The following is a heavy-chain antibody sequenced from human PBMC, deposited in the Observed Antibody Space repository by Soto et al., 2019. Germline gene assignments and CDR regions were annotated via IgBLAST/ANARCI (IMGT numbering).Heavy chain of an antibody. J-gene: IGHJ5*02. CDR1: GDSINNSHW. CDR2: TYHSGTT. V-gene: IGHV4-4*02. CDR3: AREVNSSPARGPNWFDP. Sequence: QVQLQESGPGLVQPSGTLSLTCAVSGDSINNSHWWSWVRQTPGKGLEWIGETYHSGTTNYNPSLKTRVTISIDKSKNHCSLKMNSVTAADTAVYSCAREVNSSPARGPNWFDPWGQGTLVTVSS. D-gene: IGHD6-13*01.